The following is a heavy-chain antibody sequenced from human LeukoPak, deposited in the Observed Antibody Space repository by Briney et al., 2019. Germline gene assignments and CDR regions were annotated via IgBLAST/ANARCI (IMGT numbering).Heavy chain of an antibody. D-gene: IGHD2-21*02. CDR2: ISGGGGST. CDR1: GFTFSNCA. V-gene: IGHV3-23*01. CDR3: ARGKVVTGIDY. J-gene: IGHJ4*02. Sequence: GGSLRLSCAASGFTFSNCAMSWVRQAPGKGLEWVSAISGGGGSTYYADSVKGRFTISRDNSKNTLYLQMNSLRAEDTAVYYCARGKVVTGIDYWGQGTLVTVSS.